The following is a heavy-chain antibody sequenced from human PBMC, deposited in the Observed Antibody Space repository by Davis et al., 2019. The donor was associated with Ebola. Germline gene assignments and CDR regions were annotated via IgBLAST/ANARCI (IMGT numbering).Heavy chain of an antibody. D-gene: IGHD4-17*01. CDR3: AKPYGDYVGYFDY. J-gene: IGHJ4*02. CDR1: GFTFSDYG. V-gene: IGHV3-30*19. Sequence: GESLKISCAASGFTFSDYGMHWVRQAPGKGLEWVAVISYDGSNKYYADSVKGRFTISRDNSKNTLYLQMNSLRAEDTAVYYCAKPYGDYVGYFDYLGQGTLVTVSS. CDR2: ISYDGSNK.